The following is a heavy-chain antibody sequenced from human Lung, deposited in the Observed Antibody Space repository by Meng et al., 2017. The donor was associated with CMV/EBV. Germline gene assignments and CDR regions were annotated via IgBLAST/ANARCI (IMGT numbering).Heavy chain of an antibody. D-gene: IGHD2-8*01. CDR3: ARGRRCLDGICYVKGFDS. CDR1: GFSFSDYY. Sequence: SXAVSGFSFSDYYMTLIRQAPGKGLGWVSSMSGSGLTMYYADSVKGRFTISRDNAKSSLYLQMNSLRAEDTAVYYCARGRRCLDGICYVKGFDSXGPRXQVTGSS. V-gene: IGHV3-11*04. CDR2: MSGSGLTM. J-gene: IGHJ5*01.